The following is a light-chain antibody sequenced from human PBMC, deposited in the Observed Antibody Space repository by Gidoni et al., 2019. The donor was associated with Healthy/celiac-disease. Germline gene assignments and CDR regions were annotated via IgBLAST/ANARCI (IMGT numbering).Light chain of an antibody. CDR3: QQYYSTPLT. J-gene: IGKJ3*01. V-gene: IGKV4-1*01. CDR2: WAS. Sequence: DIVMTQSPDSLAVSLGERATINCKSSQSVLYSSNNKNYLAWYQQKPGQPPKLLIYWASTRESGVPDRFSGSGSGTDFTLTISSLQAEDVAVYYCQQYYSTPLTFGLGPKWISN. CDR1: QSVLYSSNNKNY.